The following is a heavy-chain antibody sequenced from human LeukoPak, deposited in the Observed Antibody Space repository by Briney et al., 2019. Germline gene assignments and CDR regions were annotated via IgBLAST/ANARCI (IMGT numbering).Heavy chain of an antibody. CDR3: ASARVVEVLATPTALDY. D-gene: IGHD2-2*01. Sequence: GGSLRLSCAASGFTFSSYAMHCVRQAPGKGLEWVAIISYDGSDTYYTDSVKGRFTISRDNSKNTLYLQMNSLRAEDTAVYYCASARVVEVLATPTALDYWGQGTLVTVSS. J-gene: IGHJ4*02. V-gene: IGHV3-30-3*01. CDR2: ISYDGSDT. CDR1: GFTFSSYA.